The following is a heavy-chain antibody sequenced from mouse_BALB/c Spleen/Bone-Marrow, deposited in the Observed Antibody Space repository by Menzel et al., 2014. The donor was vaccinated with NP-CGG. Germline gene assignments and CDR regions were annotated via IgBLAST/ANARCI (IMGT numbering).Heavy chain of an antibody. CDR2: INPDSNTI. D-gene: IGHD2-2*01. J-gene: IGHJ3*01. CDR1: GFDFSGFW. Sequence: EVKLVESGGGLVQPGGSLKLSCAASGFDFSGFWMGWVRQAPGKGLEWIGEINPDSNTINYTPSLKDRFIISRDNTKNTLYLQMSKVRSEDTALYYCGRLGYHGRFAYWGQGTLVTVSA. V-gene: IGHV4-1*02. CDR3: GRLGYHGRFAY.